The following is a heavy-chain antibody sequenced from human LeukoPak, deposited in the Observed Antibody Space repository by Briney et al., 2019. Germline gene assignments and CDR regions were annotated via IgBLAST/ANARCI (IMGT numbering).Heavy chain of an antibody. CDR1: GFAFSSYG. CDR3: ARLITMVRAAHFDY. J-gene: IGHJ4*02. D-gene: IGHD3-10*01. Sequence: PGGSLRLSCAASGFAFSSYGMHWVRQAPGKGLEWVAVIWYDGSNKYYADSVKGRFTISRDNSKNTLYLQMNSLRAEDTAVYYCARLITMVRAAHFDYWGQGTLVTVSS. V-gene: IGHV3-33*01. CDR2: IWYDGSNK.